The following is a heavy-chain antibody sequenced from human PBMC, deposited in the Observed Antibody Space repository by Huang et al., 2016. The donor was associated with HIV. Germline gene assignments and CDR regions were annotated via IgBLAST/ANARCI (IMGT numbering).Heavy chain of an antibody. CDR2: IFYTGTT. CDR1: GASISSGSYY. D-gene: IGHD6-13*01. V-gene: IGHV4-39*07. J-gene: IGHJ4*02. CDR3: ARAYSNNWDLASD. Sequence: QIHLQESGPGLAKPSETLSLTCTVSGASISSGSYYWTWIRQPPGKGLEWIGSIFYTGTTYSNPSLQSRVTMSVDTSQNQFSLKVRTVSAADTATYYCARAYSNNWDLASDWGRGTLVTVSS.